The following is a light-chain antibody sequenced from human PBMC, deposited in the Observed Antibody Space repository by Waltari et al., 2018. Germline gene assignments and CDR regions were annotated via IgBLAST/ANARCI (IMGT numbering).Light chain of an antibody. CDR1: SGINVGTYR. CDR2: YKSDSDK. V-gene: IGLV5-45*03. J-gene: IGLJ7*01. CDR3: MIWHGSAAV. Sequence: QAVLTQPSSLSATPGASASLTCTLRSGINVGTYRIYWYQQKPGSPPQYLLRYKSDSDKQQVSGVPSGFSGSKYVSANAGILRICGRHSEDGADYYCMIWHGSAAVFGGGTQLTVL.